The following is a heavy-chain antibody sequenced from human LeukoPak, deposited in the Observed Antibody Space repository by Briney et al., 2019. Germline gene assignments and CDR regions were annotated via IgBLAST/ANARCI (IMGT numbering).Heavy chain of an antibody. CDR1: GFTFNSYA. D-gene: IGHD6-6*01. CDR2: ISDSGGNT. V-gene: IGHV3-23*01. CDR3: ARHRSSWLIDY. Sequence: GGSLRLSCAASGFTFNSYAMSWVRQAPWERLQWVSGISDSGGNTYYADSVRGRFTISRDNSKNTLYLQMNSLRAEDTAVYYCARHRSSWLIDYWGQGTTVTVSS. J-gene: IGHJ4*03.